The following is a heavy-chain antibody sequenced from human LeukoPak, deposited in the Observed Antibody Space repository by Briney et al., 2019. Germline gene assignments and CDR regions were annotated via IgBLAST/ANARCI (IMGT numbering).Heavy chain of an antibody. CDR1: GASVSDGNYY. CDR3: ARKTGLDSYFDY. V-gene: IGHV4-61*01. D-gene: IGHD1-14*01. Sequence: SETLSLTCSVSGASVSDGNYYWIWIRQPPGKGLEWIGYMFYSESTKYNPSLKSRVTISVDKSKNQFSLHMSSVTAADTAVYYCARKTGLDSYFDYWGQGTLVTVSS. J-gene: IGHJ4*02. CDR2: MFYSEST.